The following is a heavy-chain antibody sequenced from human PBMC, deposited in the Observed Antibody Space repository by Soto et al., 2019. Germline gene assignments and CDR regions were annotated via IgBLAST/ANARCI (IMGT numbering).Heavy chain of an antibody. CDR3: ARARGGHSGDYADLFDG. CDR1: GGSVRIGDYP. Sequence: SEPLSLTCTVFGGSVRIGDYPWSWIRHRPGKGLEWIGYIHDSGNTYYNPSLKRRVTISLDTSKNQFSLKVTSMTAADTAVYFCARARGGHSGDYADLFDGWGKGTLVTVSA. CDR2: IHDSGNT. V-gene: IGHV4-30-4*01. D-gene: IGHD4-17*01. J-gene: IGHJ5*02.